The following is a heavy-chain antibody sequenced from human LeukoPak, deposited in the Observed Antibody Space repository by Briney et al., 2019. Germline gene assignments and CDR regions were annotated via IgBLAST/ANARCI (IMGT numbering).Heavy chain of an antibody. CDR1: GYTLTELS. CDR2: FDPENGET. CDR3: AIARSGSSSWADY. J-gene: IGHJ4*02. D-gene: IGHD6-13*01. Sequence: ASVKVSCKVSGYTLTELSMHWVRQAPGRGLEWMGGFDPENGETIYAQKFQGRVTMTEDTSTDTAYMELSSLRSEDTAVYYCAIARSGSSSWADYWGQGTLVTVSS. V-gene: IGHV1-24*01.